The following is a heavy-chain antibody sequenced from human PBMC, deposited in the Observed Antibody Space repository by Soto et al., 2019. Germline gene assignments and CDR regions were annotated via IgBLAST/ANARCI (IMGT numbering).Heavy chain of an antibody. CDR2: IYYSGST. Sequence: QVQLQESGPGLVKPSQTLSLTCTVSGGSLSSGGYYWSWIRQHPGKALEWIGYIYYSGSTYYNPSLKSRVTISGDTSKNQFSLKLSSVTAADTAVYYCARDPITMVRGVIITNYGMDVWGQGTTVTVSS. CDR1: GGSLSSGGYY. D-gene: IGHD3-10*01. V-gene: IGHV4-31*03. CDR3: ARDPITMVRGVIITNYGMDV. J-gene: IGHJ6*02.